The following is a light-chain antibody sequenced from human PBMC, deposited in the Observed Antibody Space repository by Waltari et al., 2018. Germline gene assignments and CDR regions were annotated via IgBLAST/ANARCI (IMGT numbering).Light chain of an antibody. CDR3: LQAYSFPRT. J-gene: IGKJ2*01. Sequence: DIQMTQSPSFVSASVGDRVTITCRASQGISSRLAWYQQKPGKAPKILIYTASTLQSGVPSRFNGSVSGTEFTLIITTLQPEDFATYFCLQAYSFPRTFGQGTKLEIK. V-gene: IGKV1-12*01. CDR2: TAS. CDR1: QGISSR.